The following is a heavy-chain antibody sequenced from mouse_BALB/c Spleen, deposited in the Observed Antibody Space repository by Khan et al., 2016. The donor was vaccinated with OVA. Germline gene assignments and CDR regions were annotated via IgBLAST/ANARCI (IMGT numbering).Heavy chain of an antibody. CDR3: ARMYGGDFDY. J-gene: IGHJ2*01. Sequence: EVKLLESGPGLVKPSQSLSLTCTVTGYSITSDYAWNWIRQFPENRLEWMGFISYSGNTNYNPSLKSRIFVTRDTSKNQFLLQLNSVTTENTATYNYARMYGGDFDYWGQGTTLTVSS. D-gene: IGHD2-10*02. CDR2: ISYSGNT. V-gene: IGHV3-2*02. CDR1: GYSITSDYA.